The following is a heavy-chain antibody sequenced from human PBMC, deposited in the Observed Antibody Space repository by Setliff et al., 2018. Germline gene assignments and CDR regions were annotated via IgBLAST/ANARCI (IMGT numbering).Heavy chain of an antibody. CDR1: GGSISSGGYY. D-gene: IGHD3-3*01. CDR2: IYYSGST. Sequence: SETLSLTCTVSGGSISSGGYYWSWIRQHPGKGLEWIGYIYYSGSTYYNPSLKSRGTISVDTSKNQFSLKLSSVTAADTAVYYCARRETYYNFWSGYYAYWGQGTLVTVSS. V-gene: IGHV4-31*03. J-gene: IGHJ4*02. CDR3: ARRETYYNFWSGYYAY.